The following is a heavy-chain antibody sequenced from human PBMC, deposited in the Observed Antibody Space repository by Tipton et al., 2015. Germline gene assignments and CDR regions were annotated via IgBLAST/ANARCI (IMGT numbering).Heavy chain of an antibody. J-gene: IGHJ4*02. Sequence: GLVKPSETLSLTCTVSNASITNYYWSWIRQPPGKGLEWIGEIFSGGNSNYNPSLKSRVTMSVDTSKNQFSLRLSSVTAADTAVYYCARDGATYSYFDHWGQGTLVTVSS. CDR3: ARDGATYSYFDH. V-gene: IGHV4-59*01. D-gene: IGHD4/OR15-4a*01. CDR1: NASITNYY. CDR2: IFSGGNS.